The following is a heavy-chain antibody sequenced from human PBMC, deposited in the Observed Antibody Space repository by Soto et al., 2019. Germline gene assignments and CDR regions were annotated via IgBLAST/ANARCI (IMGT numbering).Heavy chain of an antibody. D-gene: IGHD3-3*01. J-gene: IGHJ6*02. Sequence: GGSLRLSCAASGFTFSSYGIHWVRQAPGKGLEWVAVIWYDGSNKYYADSVKGRFTISRDNSKNTLYLQMNSLRAEDTAVYYCARGSSYYDFWSGSIPPGYYYYGMDVWGQGTTVTVSS. V-gene: IGHV3-33*01. CDR1: GFTFSSYG. CDR2: IWYDGSNK. CDR3: ARGSSYYDFWSGSIPPGYYYYGMDV.